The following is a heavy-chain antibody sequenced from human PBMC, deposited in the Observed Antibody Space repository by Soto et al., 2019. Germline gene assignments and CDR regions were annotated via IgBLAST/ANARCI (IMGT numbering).Heavy chain of an antibody. CDR2: LNPNSGDT. V-gene: IGHV1-2*02. D-gene: IGHD6-19*01. CDR3: AREGAVTGTLAFGP. J-gene: IGHJ5*02. Sequence: QGQLMQSGAEVRKPGASVRLSCKASGYTFNIYYIHWVRRAPGHGLEWMGWLNPNSGDTRYSQQFQGRVTMTRDTSMNTVYMDLTGLTSGDTAVYYCAREGAVTGTLAFGPWGQGSQVTVSS. CDR1: GYTFNIYY.